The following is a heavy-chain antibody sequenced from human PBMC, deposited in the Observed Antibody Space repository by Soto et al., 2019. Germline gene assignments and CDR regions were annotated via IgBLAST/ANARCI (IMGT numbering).Heavy chain of an antibody. V-gene: IGHV3-53*01. CDR1: GFAVSSKY. CDR2: IYGGGTT. Sequence: EVQLVEPGGGLIQPGGSLRLSCAASGFAVSSKYMTWVRQAPGKGLEWVSVIYGGGTTYYADSVKGRFTISRDTSKNTLYLQMNSLGAEDTAVYYCVKTTGGAGFDFWGPGTLVTVSS. D-gene: IGHD3-10*01. CDR3: VKTTGGAGFDF. J-gene: IGHJ4*02.